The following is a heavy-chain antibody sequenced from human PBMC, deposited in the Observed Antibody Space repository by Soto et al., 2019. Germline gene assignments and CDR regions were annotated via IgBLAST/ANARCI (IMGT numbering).Heavy chain of an antibody. CDR1: GFTFSSYA. V-gene: IGHV3-30-3*01. CDR2: ISYDGSNK. CDR3: ARPITMVRGVTGGMDV. J-gene: IGHJ6*02. Sequence: QVQLVESGGGGVQPGRSLRLSCAASGFTFSSYAMHWVRQAPGKGLEWVAVISYDGSNKYYADSVKGRFTISRDNSKNTLYLQMNSLRAEDTAVYYCARPITMVRGVTGGMDVWGQGTTVTVSS. D-gene: IGHD3-10*01.